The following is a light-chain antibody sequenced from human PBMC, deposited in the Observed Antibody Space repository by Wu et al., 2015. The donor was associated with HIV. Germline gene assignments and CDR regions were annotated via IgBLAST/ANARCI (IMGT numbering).Light chain of an antibody. V-gene: IGKV3-20*01. J-gene: IGKJ1*01. CDR1: QSVSSSY. Sequence: EIVLTQSPGTLSLSPGERATLSCRASQSVSSSYLAWYQQKPGQAPRLLIYGASSRATGIPDRFSGSGSGTDFTLTISRLEPEDFALYYCQQYGSSPRTFGPRDQGGNQT. CDR2: GAS. CDR3: QQYGSSPRT.